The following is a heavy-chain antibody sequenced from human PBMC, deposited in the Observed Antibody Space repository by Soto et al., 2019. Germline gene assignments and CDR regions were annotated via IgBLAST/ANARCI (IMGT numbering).Heavy chain of an antibody. V-gene: IGHV3-33*01. Sequence: LSLTCAASGFTFSSYGMHWVRQAPGKGLEWVAVIWYDGSNKYYADSVKGRFTISRDNSKNTLYLQMNSLRAEDTAVYYCARDRSITIFGVVIDYWGQGTLVTVSS. D-gene: IGHD3-3*01. CDR2: IWYDGSNK. CDR3: ARDRSITIFGVVIDY. CDR1: GFTFSSYG. J-gene: IGHJ4*02.